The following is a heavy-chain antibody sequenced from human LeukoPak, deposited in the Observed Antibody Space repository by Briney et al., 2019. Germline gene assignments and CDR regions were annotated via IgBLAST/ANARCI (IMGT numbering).Heavy chain of an antibody. J-gene: IGHJ4*02. CDR2: IYYSGST. CDR3: ARARRFDY. Sequence: PSETLSLTCTVSGGSISSYYWSWIRQPPGKGLEWIGYIYYSGSTNYNPSFKSRVTISVDTSKNQFSLKLSSVTAADTAVYYCARARRFDYWGQGTLVTVSS. CDR1: GGSISSYY. V-gene: IGHV4-59*01.